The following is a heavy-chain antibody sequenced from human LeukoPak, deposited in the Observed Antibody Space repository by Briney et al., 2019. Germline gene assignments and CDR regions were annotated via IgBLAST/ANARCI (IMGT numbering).Heavy chain of an antibody. CDR1: GFTFSSYG. D-gene: IGHD6-19*01. V-gene: IGHV3-30*02. Sequence: GGSLRLSCAASGFTFSSYGMHWVRQAPGKGLEWVAFIRYDGSNKYYADSVKGRFTISRDNAKNSMYLQMNSLRAEDTAVYYCASQILGVAVAGANAFDFWGQGTMVTVSS. CDR2: IRYDGSNK. J-gene: IGHJ3*01. CDR3: ASQILGVAVAGANAFDF.